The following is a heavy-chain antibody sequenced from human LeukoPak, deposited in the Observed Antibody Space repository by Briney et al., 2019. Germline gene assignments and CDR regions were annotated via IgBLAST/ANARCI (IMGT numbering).Heavy chain of an antibody. CDR2: MNPNSGNT. V-gene: IGHV1-8*03. CDR3: ARSDPPYNWNFDY. Sequence: APVKVSCKASGYTFTSYDINWVRQATGQGLEWMGWMNPNSGNTGYAQKFQGRVTITTDESTSTAYMELSSLRSEDMAVYYCARSDPPYNWNFDYWGQGILVTVSS. CDR1: GYTFTSYD. D-gene: IGHD1-20*01. J-gene: IGHJ4*02.